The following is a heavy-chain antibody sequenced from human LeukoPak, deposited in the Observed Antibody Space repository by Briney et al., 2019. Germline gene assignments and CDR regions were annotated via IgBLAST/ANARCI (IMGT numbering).Heavy chain of an antibody. CDR1: GFTFSSYG. CDR2: IWYDGSNK. D-gene: IGHD2-2*01. Sequence: GGSLRLSCAASGFTFSSYGMHWVRQAPGKGLEWVAVIWYDGSNKYYADSVKGRFTISRDNSKNTLYLQMNSLRAEDTAVYYCARDAHGYCSSTSCFGYFDYWGQGTLVTVSS. CDR3: ARDAHGYCSSTSCFGYFDY. J-gene: IGHJ4*02. V-gene: IGHV3-33*01.